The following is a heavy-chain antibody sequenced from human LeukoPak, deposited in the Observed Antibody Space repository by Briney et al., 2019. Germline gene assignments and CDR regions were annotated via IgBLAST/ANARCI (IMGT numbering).Heavy chain of an antibody. CDR3: ARDPPRITIFERYYGMDV. Sequence: VASVKVSCKASGYTFTGYYMHWVRQAPGQGLEWMGWINPNSGGTNYAQKFQGRVTMTRDTSISTAYMELSRLRSDDTAVYYCARDPPRITIFERYYGMDVWGQGTTVTVSS. CDR1: GYTFTGYY. CDR2: INPNSGGT. D-gene: IGHD3-3*01. V-gene: IGHV1-2*02. J-gene: IGHJ6*02.